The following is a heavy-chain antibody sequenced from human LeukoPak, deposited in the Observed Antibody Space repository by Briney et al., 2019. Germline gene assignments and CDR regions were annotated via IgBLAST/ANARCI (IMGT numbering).Heavy chain of an antibody. J-gene: IGHJ4*02. CDR1: GFTFSSYG. D-gene: IGHD1-26*01. CDR3: AKDPRGGSYYHYFDY. Sequence: GGSLRLSCAASGFTFSSYGMHWVRQAPGKGLEWVAFIRYDGSNKYYADSVKGRFTISRDNSKNTLYLQMNSLRAEDTAVYYCAKDPRGGSYYHYFDYWGQGTLVTVSS. CDR2: IRYDGSNK. V-gene: IGHV3-30*02.